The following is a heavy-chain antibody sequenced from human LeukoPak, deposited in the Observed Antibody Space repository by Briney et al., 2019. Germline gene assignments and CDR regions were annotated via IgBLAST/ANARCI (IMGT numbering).Heavy chain of an antibody. Sequence: SETLSLTCTASGGSISSGSYYWSWIRQPAGKGLEWIGRIYTSGSTNYNPSLKSRVTISLDTSENHFSLKLSSVTAADTAVYYCARVTTGGYYNYWGQGTLVTVSS. CDR1: GGSISSGSYY. V-gene: IGHV4-61*02. CDR3: ARVTTGGYYNY. D-gene: IGHD3-22*01. CDR2: IYTSGST. J-gene: IGHJ4*02.